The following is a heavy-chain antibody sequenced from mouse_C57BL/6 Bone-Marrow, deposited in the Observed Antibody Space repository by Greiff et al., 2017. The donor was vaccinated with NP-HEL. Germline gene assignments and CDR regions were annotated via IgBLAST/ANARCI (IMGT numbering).Heavy chain of an antibody. D-gene: IGHD1-1*01. Sequence: EVKLVESGGGLVKPGGSLKLSCAASGFTFSSYTMSWVHQTPEKRLEWVATISGGGGNTYYPDSVKGRFTISRDNAKNTLYLQMSSLRSEDTALYYCARRKLRAMDYWGQGTSVTVSS. V-gene: IGHV5-9*01. J-gene: IGHJ4*01. CDR3: ARRKLRAMDY. CDR2: ISGGGGNT. CDR1: GFTFSSYT.